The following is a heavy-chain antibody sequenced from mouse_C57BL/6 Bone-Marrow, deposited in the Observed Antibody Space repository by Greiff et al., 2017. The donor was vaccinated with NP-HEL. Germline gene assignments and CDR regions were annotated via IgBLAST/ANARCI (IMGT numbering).Heavy chain of an antibody. CDR1: GYTFTSYW. Sequence: QVQLQQPGTELVKPGASVKLSCKASGYTFTSYWMHWVKQRPGQGLEWIGNINPSNGGTNYNEKFKSKATLTVDKYSSTAYMQLSSLTSEDSAVYYCARWGYGSRYYFDYWGQGTTLTVSS. CDR2: INPSNGGT. CDR3: ARWGYGSRYYFDY. D-gene: IGHD1-1*01. J-gene: IGHJ2*01. V-gene: IGHV1-53*01.